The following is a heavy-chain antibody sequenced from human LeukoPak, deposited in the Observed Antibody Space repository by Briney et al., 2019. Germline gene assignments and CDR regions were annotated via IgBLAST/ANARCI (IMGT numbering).Heavy chain of an antibody. V-gene: IGHV4-4*07. J-gene: IGHJ4*02. Sequence: PSETLSLTCTVSGGSISSYYWSWIRQPAGKGLEWIGRIYTSGSTNYNPSLKSRVTMSVDTSKNQFSLKMSSLTAADTAVYYCARGMYYYDSSGYYYFDYWGQGTLVTVSS. CDR3: ARGMYYYDSSGYYYFDY. CDR1: GGSISSYY. D-gene: IGHD3-22*01. CDR2: IYTSGST.